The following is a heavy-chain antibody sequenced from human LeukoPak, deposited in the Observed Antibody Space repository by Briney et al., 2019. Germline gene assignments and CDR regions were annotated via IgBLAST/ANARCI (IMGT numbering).Heavy chain of an antibody. CDR3: ARSNGYYDSSGYYKN. Sequence: GESLKISCKGSGYSFTSYWIGWVRQMPGKGLEWMGIIYPGDSDTRYSPSFQGQATISADKSISTAYLQWSSLKASDTAMYYCARSNGYYDSSGYYKNWGQGTLVTVSS. V-gene: IGHV5-51*01. CDR1: GYSFTSYW. J-gene: IGHJ4*02. D-gene: IGHD3-22*01. CDR2: IYPGDSDT.